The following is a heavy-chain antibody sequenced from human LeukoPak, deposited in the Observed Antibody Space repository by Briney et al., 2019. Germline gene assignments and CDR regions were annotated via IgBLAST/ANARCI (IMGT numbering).Heavy chain of an antibody. CDR3: GLIAAAYNWFDP. CDR1: GFTFSSYS. J-gene: IGHJ5*02. Sequence: PGGSLRLSCAASGFTFSSYSMNWVRQAPGKGLEWVSSISSSSSYIYYADSVKGRFTISRDNAKNSLYLQMNSLRAEDTAVYYCGLIAAAYNWFDPWSQGTLVTVSS. V-gene: IGHV3-21*01. CDR2: ISSSSSYI. D-gene: IGHD6-13*01.